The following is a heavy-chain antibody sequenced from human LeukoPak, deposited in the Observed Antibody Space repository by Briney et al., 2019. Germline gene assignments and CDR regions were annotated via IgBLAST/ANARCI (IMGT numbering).Heavy chain of an antibody. Sequence: LPGGSLRLSCVASGFTFSSYWMHWVRQDPRKGLVWVSRISGDGRNINYADSVRGRFTISRDNAKNTLYLQMNTLRVEDTAVYYCAKGATSCSSTSCPDAFDIWGQGTMVTVSS. CDR3: AKGATSCSSTSCPDAFDI. V-gene: IGHV3-74*01. J-gene: IGHJ3*02. CDR2: ISGDGRNI. D-gene: IGHD2-2*01. CDR1: GFTFSSYW.